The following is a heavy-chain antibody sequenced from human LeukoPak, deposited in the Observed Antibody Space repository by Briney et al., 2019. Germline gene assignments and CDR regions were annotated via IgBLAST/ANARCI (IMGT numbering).Heavy chain of an antibody. CDR2: IIPIFGTA. D-gene: IGHD6-13*01. CDR3: ARGAVGSRVNFDY. J-gene: IGHJ4*02. Sequence: SVKVSCKASGYTFTSYGISWVRQAPGQGLEWMGGIIPIFGTANYAQKFQGRVTITTDESTSTAYMELSSLRSEDTAVYYCARGAVGSRVNFDYWGQGTLVTVSS. CDR1: GYTFTSYG. V-gene: IGHV1-69*05.